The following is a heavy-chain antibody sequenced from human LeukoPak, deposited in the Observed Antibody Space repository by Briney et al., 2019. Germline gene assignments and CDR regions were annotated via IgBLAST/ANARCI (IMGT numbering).Heavy chain of an antibody. CDR3: ARDGIFCSAESCGNWFDP. Sequence: PGGSLRLSCAASGFNFDDYGMSWVRQVPGKGLEWVSGINLNGGYTSYADSVKGRFTISRDSAKNSLYLQMNNLRVEDTAFYFCARDGIFCSAESCGNWFDPWGQGTLVTVSS. V-gene: IGHV3-20*04. J-gene: IGHJ5*02. CDR1: GFNFDDYG. D-gene: IGHD2-15*01. CDR2: INLNGGYT.